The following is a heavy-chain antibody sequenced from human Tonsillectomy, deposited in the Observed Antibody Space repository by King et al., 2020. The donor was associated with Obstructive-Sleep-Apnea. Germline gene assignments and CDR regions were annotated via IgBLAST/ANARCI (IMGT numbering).Heavy chain of an antibody. CDR1: GFTFSNYT. D-gene: IGHD3-22*01. J-gene: IGHJ4*02. CDR2: ISYDGNNK. Sequence: VQLVESGGGVVQPGTSLRLSCAASGFTFSNYTMHWVRQAPGRGLEWVAVISYDGNNKYYADSVKDRFTLSRDNSKNTLYLQMNSLRAEDTAVYYCARVPYYYDSSGYDYWGQGTLVTVSS. CDR3: ARVPYYYDSSGYDY. V-gene: IGHV3-30-3*01.